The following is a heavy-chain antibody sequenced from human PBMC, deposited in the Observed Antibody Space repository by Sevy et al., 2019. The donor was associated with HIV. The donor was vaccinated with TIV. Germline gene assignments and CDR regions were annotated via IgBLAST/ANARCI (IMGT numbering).Heavy chain of an antibody. V-gene: IGHV4-31*01. J-gene: IGHJ3*02. CDR1: GGSISSGGYY. CDR2: IYYSGST. CDR3: ARGPDGAFVI. Sequence: SETLSLTCTVSGGSISSGGYYWSWIRPHPGKGLEWIGYIYYSGSTYYNPSLKSLVTLSVDTSKNQFSLKLGSVTAADTAVYSCARGPDGAFVIWGQGTMVTVSS.